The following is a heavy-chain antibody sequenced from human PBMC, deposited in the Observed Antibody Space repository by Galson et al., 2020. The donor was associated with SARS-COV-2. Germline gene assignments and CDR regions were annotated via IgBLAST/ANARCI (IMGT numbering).Heavy chain of an antibody. CDR2: ISYDGSNE. V-gene: IGHV3-30*18. CDR1: GFIFSDHA. J-gene: IGHJ6*02. D-gene: IGHD1-1*01. CDR3: AKDSRPLNDPYGMDV. Sequence: GGSLRLSCAASGFIFSDHAMYWVRQAPGKGLEWVAVISYDGSNEEYSDAVKGRFTISRDNSKITLYLQMNSLRPDDTAQYYCAKDSRPLNDPYGMDVWGQGTTVTVSS.